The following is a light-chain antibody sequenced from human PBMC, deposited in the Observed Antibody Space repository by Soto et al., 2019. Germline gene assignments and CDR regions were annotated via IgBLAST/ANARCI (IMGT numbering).Light chain of an antibody. J-gene: IGKJ3*01. Sequence: DIVVTQSPLSLPVTPGEPASISCRSSQSLLHSDGYNYLDWYLQKPGQSPQLQIQLGSMRASGVPDRFSGSVSGTDFTLKISRVEAEDVGVYYCMQVLQIPVTFGPGTKVDI. V-gene: IGKV2-28*01. CDR3: MQVLQIPVT. CDR1: QSLLHSDGYNY. CDR2: LGS.